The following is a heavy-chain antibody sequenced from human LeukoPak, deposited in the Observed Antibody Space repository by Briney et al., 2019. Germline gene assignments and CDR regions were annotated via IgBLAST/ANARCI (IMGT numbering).Heavy chain of an antibody. Sequence: GGSLRLSCAASGFTFGDYYMSWIRQAPGKGLEWVSYISSNGSTIYYADSVKGRFTISRDNAKNSLYLQMNSLRAEDTAVYYCARGGVNYDSSGYENWGQGTLVTVSS. CDR1: GFTFGDYY. V-gene: IGHV3-11*01. J-gene: IGHJ4*02. CDR2: ISSNGSTI. CDR3: ARGGVNYDSSGYEN. D-gene: IGHD3-22*01.